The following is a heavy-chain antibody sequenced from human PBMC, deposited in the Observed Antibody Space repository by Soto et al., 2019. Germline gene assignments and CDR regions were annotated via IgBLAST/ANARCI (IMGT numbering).Heavy chain of an antibody. J-gene: IGHJ3*01. Sequence: SETLSLTCTVSGGSISSGGYYWSWIRQHPGKGLEWIGYIYYSGSTYYNPSLKSRVTISVDTSKNQFSLKLSSVTAADTAVYYCARGGDYGGGDAFDLWGQGTMVTVSS. CDR2: IYYSGST. CDR3: ARGGDYGGGDAFDL. CDR1: GGSISSGGYY. V-gene: IGHV4-31*03. D-gene: IGHD4-17*01.